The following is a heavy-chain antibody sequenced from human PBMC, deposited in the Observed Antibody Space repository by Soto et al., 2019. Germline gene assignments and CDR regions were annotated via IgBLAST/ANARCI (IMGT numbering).Heavy chain of an antibody. CDR1: GGSISSRSYY. V-gene: IGHV4-39*01. CDR3: ARHSVPAVPAAGTSPASGDY. J-gene: IGHJ4*02. D-gene: IGHD6-13*01. CDR2: IYYSGST. Sequence: PSETLSPPYSVFGGSISSRSYYWGWKRQTPGKGLEWIGSIYYSGSTYYNPSLKSRVTISVDTSKNQFSLKLSSVTAADTAVYYCARHSVPAVPAAGTSPASGDYWGQGTLVTAPQ.